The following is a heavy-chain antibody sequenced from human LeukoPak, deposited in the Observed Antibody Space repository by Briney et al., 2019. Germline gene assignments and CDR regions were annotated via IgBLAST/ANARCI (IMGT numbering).Heavy chain of an antibody. J-gene: IGHJ4*02. CDR3: ASLVGTTRAFDY. D-gene: IGHD1-26*01. CDR1: GFTFSSYW. CDR2: INRDGSEK. Sequence: GGSLRLSCAASGFTFSSYWMSWVRQAAGKGLEWVANINRDGSEKYYVDSVKGRFTISRDNAKNSLYLQMNSLRAEDTAVYYCASLVGTTRAFDYWGQGTLVTVSS. V-gene: IGHV3-7*01.